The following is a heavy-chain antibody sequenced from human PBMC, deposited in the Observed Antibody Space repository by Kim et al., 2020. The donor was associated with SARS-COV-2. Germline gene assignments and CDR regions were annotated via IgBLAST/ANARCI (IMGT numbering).Heavy chain of an antibody. CDR2: IITILGIA. D-gene: IGHD6-13*01. J-gene: IGHJ5*02. V-gene: IGHV1-69*04. Sequence: SVKVSCKASGGTFSSYAISWVRQAPGQGLEWMGRIITILGIANYAQKFQGRVTITADKSTSTAYMELSSLRSEDTAVYYCARDPTHIAAAGTGFISWFDPWGQGTLVTVSS. CDR1: GGTFSSYA. CDR3: ARDPTHIAAAGTGFISWFDP.